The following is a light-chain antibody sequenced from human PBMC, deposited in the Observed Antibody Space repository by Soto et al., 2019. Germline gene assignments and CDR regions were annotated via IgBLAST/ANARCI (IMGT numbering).Light chain of an antibody. Sequence: QSVLTQASCVSGCPGRSFTISCSGTSSDGCGYNYVSWYQHHPGNDRKIMIYEVSKRPSGVSNRSSGSKSGNTASLTISGLQAEYEGDYYCSSYTSSSPFVFGTGTKVTVL. CDR1: SSDGCGYNY. CDR3: SSYTSSSPFV. J-gene: IGLJ1*01. V-gene: IGLV2-14*01. CDR2: EVS.